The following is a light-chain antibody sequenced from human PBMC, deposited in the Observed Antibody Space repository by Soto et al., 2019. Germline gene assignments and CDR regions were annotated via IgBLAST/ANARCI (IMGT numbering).Light chain of an antibody. CDR3: QQYYNTPLT. V-gene: IGKV3-15*01. CDR1: QFIDSN. Sequence: EIVMTQSPATLSVSPGDRATLSCRASQFIDSNLAWYQQKPGQAPRLLIYGASTRATGFPARFSGSGSGTEFTLTISSLQSEDVAVYYCQQYYNTPLTFGGGTKVEIK. J-gene: IGKJ4*01. CDR2: GAS.